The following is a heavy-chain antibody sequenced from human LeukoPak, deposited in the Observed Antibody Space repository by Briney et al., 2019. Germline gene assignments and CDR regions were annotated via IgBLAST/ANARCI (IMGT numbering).Heavy chain of an antibody. CDR2: VYNGVNT. CDR1: GASVSSASY. CDR3: ARSRAFNSGAFDP. D-gene: IGHD1-26*01. Sequence: SETLFLTCTVYGASVSSASYWTWIRQPPGKGVEWIAHVYNGVNTNYNPSLKSRVTISVDTSKNQFSLRLNSVTAADTAVYYCARSRAFNSGAFDPWGQGSLVTVSS. J-gene: IGHJ5*02. V-gene: IGHV4-61*01.